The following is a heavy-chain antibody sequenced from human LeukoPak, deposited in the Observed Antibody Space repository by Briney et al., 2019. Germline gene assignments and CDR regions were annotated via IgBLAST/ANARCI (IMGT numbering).Heavy chain of an antibody. CDR1: GFTFSSYA. CDR2: ISYDGSNK. Sequence: GGSLRLSCAASGFTFSSYAMHWVRQAPGKGLEWVAVISYDGSNKYYADSVKGRFTISRDNSKNTLYLRMNSLRAEDTAVYYCARNYYYMDVWGKGTTVTVSS. J-gene: IGHJ6*03. V-gene: IGHV3-30*04. CDR3: ARNYYYMDV.